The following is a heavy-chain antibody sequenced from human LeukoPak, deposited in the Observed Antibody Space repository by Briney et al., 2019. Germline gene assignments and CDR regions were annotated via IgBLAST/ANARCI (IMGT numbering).Heavy chain of an antibody. J-gene: IGHJ5*02. V-gene: IGHV3-21*01. Sequence: GGSLRLSCAASGFNFSSYTLNWVRQPPGKGLEWVSSITGDGASIYYAGPVRGRFTISRDNAKELVFLQLNSLRAEDTAVYYCAKDTFYGTGLAWFDTWGQGTLVTVSS. CDR2: ITGDGASI. CDR3: AKDTFYGTGLAWFDT. CDR1: GFNFSSYT. D-gene: IGHD2/OR15-2a*01.